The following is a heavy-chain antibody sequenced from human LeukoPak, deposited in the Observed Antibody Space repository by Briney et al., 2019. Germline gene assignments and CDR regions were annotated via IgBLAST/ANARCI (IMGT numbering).Heavy chain of an antibody. V-gene: IGHV1-69*05. D-gene: IGHD6-13*01. CDR2: IIPIFGTA. CDR3: ARARKGIALLGLLQVPLVT. CDR1: GGTFSSYA. Sequence: ASVKVSCKASGGTFSSYAISWVRQAPGQGLEWMGGIIPIFGTANYAQKFQGRVTITTDESTSTAYMELSSLRSEDTAVYYCARARKGIALLGLLQVPLVTWGQGTLVTVSS. J-gene: IGHJ5*02.